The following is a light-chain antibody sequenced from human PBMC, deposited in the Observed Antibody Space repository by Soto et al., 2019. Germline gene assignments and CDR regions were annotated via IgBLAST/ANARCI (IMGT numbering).Light chain of an antibody. V-gene: IGLV1-40*01. CDR3: QSYASSLSVV. CDR2: GNN. J-gene: IGLJ2*01. Sequence: QAVVTQPPSVSGAPGQRVTISCTGSSSNIGAGYDVHWYQQLPGTAPKLLIYGNNTRPSGVSDRFSGSKSGNSASLAITGLQAEDEADYYCQSYASSLSVVFGGGTKLTVL. CDR1: SSNIGAGYD.